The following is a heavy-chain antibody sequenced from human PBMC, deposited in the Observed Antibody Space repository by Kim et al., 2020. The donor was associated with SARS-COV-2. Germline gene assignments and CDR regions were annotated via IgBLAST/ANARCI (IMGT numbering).Heavy chain of an antibody. V-gene: IGHV3-11*03. CDR2: STNSGDYT. CDR1: GFTFTDHY. J-gene: IGHJ3*01. D-gene: IGHD3-16*01. CDR3: ACTCWFGGAAFDPFD. Sequence: GGSLRLSCIASGFTFTDHYMTWIRQVPRQGLEWVSHSTNSGDYTKYADPASGRFTVSRENSKRSIYLHMANLRRDDTAMYYCACTCWFGGAAFDPFD.